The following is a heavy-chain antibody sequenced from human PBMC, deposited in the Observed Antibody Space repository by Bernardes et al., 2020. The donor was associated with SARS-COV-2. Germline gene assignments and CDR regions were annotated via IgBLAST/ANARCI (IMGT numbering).Heavy chain of an antibody. Sequence: ASVKVSCRASGYSFTEFTLHWVRQAPGQRLEWVGPINAGDDYTKYSQKFQGRVTFTRDTSANTAYMELSSLRFEDTAMYYCAGGIAVANYWGQGTLVTVSS. J-gene: IGHJ4*02. CDR3: AGGIAVANY. CDR2: INAGDDYT. V-gene: IGHV1-3*01. CDR1: GYSFTEFT. D-gene: IGHD6-19*01.